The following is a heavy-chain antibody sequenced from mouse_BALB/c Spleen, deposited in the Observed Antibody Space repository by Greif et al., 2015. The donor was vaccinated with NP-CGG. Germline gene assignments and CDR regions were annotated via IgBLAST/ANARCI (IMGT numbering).Heavy chain of an antibody. Sequence: QVQVQQSGAELVKPGASVKLSCKASGYTFISYYMYWVNQRPGQGLEWIGEINPSNGGANLNEKFKSKATLTVDKSSSTAYMQLSSLTSEDSAVYFCTRGRRRDFDFWGQGTTLTVSS. J-gene: IGHJ2*01. CDR2: INPSNGGA. CDR3: TRGRRRDFDF. CDR1: GYTFISYY. V-gene: IGHV1S81*02. D-gene: IGHD1-2*01.